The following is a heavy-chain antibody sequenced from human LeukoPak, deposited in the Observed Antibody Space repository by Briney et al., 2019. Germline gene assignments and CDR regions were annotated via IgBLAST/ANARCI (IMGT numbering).Heavy chain of an antibody. CDR1: GFTFSDYY. CDR3: ARDWCSGGNCYGYFDS. V-gene: IGHV3-11*01. Sequence: GGSLRLSCAASGFTFSDYYMSWIRQAPGKGLEWVSYISHNGGTMNYADSVMGRFTISRDDAKNSLYLQMDSLRAEDTAVYYCARDWCSGGNCYGYFDSWGQGTLVTVSS. D-gene: IGHD2-15*01. J-gene: IGHJ4*02. CDR2: ISHNGGTM.